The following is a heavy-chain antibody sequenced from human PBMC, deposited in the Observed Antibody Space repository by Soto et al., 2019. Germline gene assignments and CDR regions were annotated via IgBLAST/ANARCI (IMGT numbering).Heavy chain of an antibody. J-gene: IGHJ5*02. CDR3: AKVSGSYYGDGAWFDP. Sequence: EVQLLESGGGLVQPGGSLRLSCAASGFTFSSYAMSWVRQAPGKGLEWVSAISGSGGSTYYADSVKGRFTISRDNSKNALHLQMNSLRAEDTAVYYCAKVSGSYYGDGAWFDPWGQGTLVTVCS. V-gene: IGHV3-23*01. CDR2: ISGSGGST. CDR1: GFTFSSYA. D-gene: IGHD1-26*01.